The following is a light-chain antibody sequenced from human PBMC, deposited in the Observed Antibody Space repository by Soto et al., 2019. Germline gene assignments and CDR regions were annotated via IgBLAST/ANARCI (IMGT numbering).Light chain of an antibody. V-gene: IGLV1-51*01. J-gene: IGLJ1*01. Sequence: QSVLTQPPSVAASPRQNVTIFCSRISFNIGGNSVSWYQQLPGTAPKLLLYDDNNRPSGLPDRFSGSKSGTSATLGITGFQTGDEADYYCGSWDSSRSAYVFGTGTKVTVL. CDR1: SFNIGGNS. CDR2: DDN. CDR3: GSWDSSRSAYV.